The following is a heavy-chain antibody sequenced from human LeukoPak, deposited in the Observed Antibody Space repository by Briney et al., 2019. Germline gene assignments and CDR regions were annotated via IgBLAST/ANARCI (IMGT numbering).Heavy chain of an antibody. CDR1: GFTFSSYG. Sequence: GRSLRLSCAASGFTFSSYGMHWVRQAPGKGLEWVAVISYDGSNKYYADSVNGRFTISRDNSKNTLYLQMNSLRAEDTAVYYCAKVPLRYFDWLPFDYWGQGTLVTVSS. V-gene: IGHV3-30*18. CDR2: ISYDGSNK. CDR3: AKVPLRYFDWLPFDY. D-gene: IGHD3-9*01. J-gene: IGHJ4*02.